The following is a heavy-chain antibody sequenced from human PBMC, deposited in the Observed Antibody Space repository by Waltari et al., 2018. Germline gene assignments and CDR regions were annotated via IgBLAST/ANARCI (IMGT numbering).Heavy chain of an antibody. V-gene: IGHV3-30*09. CDR3: ARDYCDRTNCHGMDV. CDR2: ISYNERNI. D-gene: IGHD3-22*01. J-gene: IGHJ6*02. Sequence: QVQLVESGGGLVQPVRPLRPSCVAYESTFPSSATNWVRQAPDKGLEWVGVISYNERNIDYVDSVKGRCAISRDNSKKMLYLQMNSLRAEDTAVYYCARDYCDRTNCHGMDVWGQGTTVTVSS. CDR1: ESTFPSSA.